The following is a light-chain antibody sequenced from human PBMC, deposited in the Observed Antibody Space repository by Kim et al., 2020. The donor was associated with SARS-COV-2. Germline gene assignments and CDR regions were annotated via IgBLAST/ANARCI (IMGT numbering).Light chain of an antibody. V-gene: IGLV2-14*03. CDR2: DVR. Sequence: GQSITISCTGTSSDIGGYNYVSWYQQHPGTAPKLMIYDVRNRPSGVSNRFSGSKSGNTASLTISGLQAEDEADYYCSSYTIFNTYIFGTGTKVTVL. CDR1: SSDIGGYNY. CDR3: SSYTIFNTYI. J-gene: IGLJ1*01.